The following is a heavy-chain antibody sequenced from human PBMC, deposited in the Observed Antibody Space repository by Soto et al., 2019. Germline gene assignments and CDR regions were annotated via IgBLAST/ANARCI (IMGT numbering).Heavy chain of an antibody. CDR1: GDSVSSNSVA. D-gene: IGHD2-8*01. CDR3: ARLIGNSWLDS. V-gene: IGHV6-1*01. CDR2: TYYRSKWYN. J-gene: IGHJ5*01. Sequence: SQTLSLTCAISGDSVSSNSVAWNWIRQSPSRGLEWLGRTYYRSKWYNDYAVSVKSRISINADTSKNQFSLQLNSVTPDDTAVYYCARLIGNSWLDSWGQGTLVTVSS.